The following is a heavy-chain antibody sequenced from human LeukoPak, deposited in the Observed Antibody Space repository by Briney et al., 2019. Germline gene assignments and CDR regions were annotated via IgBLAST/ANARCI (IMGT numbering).Heavy chain of an antibody. CDR1: GYTFTGYY. CDR3: ARNGEI. Sequence: GASVKVSCKTSGYTFTGYYMHWMRQAPGQGLEWMGWINCNNGDTIYAQKFEGRVIVTRDTSISTAHMELSRLTYDDTAVYYCARNGEIWGQGTLVTVSS. CDR2: INCNNGDT. D-gene: IGHD3-10*01. J-gene: IGHJ4*02. V-gene: IGHV1-2*02.